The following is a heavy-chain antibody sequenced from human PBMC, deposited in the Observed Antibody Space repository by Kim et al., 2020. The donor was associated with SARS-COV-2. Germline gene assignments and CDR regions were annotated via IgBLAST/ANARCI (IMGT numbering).Heavy chain of an antibody. J-gene: IGHJ6*02. Sequence: ASVKVSCKASGYTFTSYYMHWVRQAPGQGLEWMGIINPSGGSTSYAQKFQGRVTMTRDTSTSTVYMELSSLRSEDTAVYYCARETPRRYFDWLGQYGMDVWGQGTTVTVSS. CDR2: INPSGGST. V-gene: IGHV1-46*01. CDR3: ARETPRRYFDWLGQYGMDV. D-gene: IGHD3-9*01. CDR1: GYTFTSYY.